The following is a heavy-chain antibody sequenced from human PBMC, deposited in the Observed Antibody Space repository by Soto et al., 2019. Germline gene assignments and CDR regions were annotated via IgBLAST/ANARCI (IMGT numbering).Heavy chain of an antibody. CDR1: GLTFSSSA. CDR3: AAETKSYFYGMDV. V-gene: IGHV3-30*03. CDR2: ISYDGSNK. Sequence: QVQLVESGGGVVQPGRSLRLSCAASGLTFSSSAMHWVRQAPGKGLEWVALISYDGSNKYYVGSVKGRFTISRDNSKNTLDLQMNSLREEDTAVYYCAAETKSYFYGMDVWGQGTTVTVSS. J-gene: IGHJ6*02.